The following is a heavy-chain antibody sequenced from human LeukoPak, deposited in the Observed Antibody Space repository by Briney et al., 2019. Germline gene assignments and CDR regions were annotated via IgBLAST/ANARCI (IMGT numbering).Heavy chain of an antibody. J-gene: IGHJ4*02. CDR2: ISSSGSTI. CDR1: GFTFSSYW. V-gene: IGHV3-48*04. Sequence: GGSLRLSCAASGFTFSSYWMSWVRQAPGKGLEWVSYISSSGSTIYYADSVKGRFTISRDNAKNSLYLQMNSLRAEDTAVYYCARQNYDYVWGSPYYFDYWGQGTLVTVSS. D-gene: IGHD3-16*01. CDR3: ARQNYDYVWGSPYYFDY.